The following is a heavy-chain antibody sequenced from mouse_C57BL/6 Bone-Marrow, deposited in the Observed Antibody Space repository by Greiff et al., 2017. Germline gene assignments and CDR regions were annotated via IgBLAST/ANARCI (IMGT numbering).Heavy chain of an antibody. Sequence: QVQLQQPGAELVRPGSSVKLSCKASGYTFTSYWMHWVKQRPIQGLEWIGNIDPSDSETHYNQKFKDKATLTVDKSSSTAYMQLSSLTSEDSAVYSCARLITTVVAGGYFDYWGQGTTLTVSS. J-gene: IGHJ2*01. CDR2: IDPSDSET. V-gene: IGHV1-52*01. D-gene: IGHD1-1*01. CDR1: GYTFTSYW. CDR3: ARLITTVVAGGYFDY.